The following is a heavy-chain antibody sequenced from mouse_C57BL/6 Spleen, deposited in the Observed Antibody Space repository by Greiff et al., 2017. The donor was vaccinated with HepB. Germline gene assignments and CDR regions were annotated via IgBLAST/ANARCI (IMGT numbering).Heavy chain of an antibody. V-gene: IGHV5-17*01. CDR2: ISSGSSTI. J-gene: IGHJ3*01. CDR3: AKEGLFAY. Sequence: EVKVVESGGGLVKPGGSLKLSCAASGFTFSDYGMHWVRQAPEKGPEWVAYISSGSSTIYYADTVKGRFTISRDNAKNTLFLQMTSLRSEDTAMYYCAKEGLFAYWGQGTLVTVSA. CDR1: GFTFSDYG.